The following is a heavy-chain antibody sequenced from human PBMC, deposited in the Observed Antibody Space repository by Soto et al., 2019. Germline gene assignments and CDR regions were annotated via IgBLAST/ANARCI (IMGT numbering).Heavy chain of an antibody. D-gene: IGHD6-6*01. V-gene: IGHV4-34*01. Sequence: PSETRSLTCSLYSGSFSGYYWSWIRQPPGKGLEWIGEISQSGNTNYSPSLKRRVSISIDTSKKQFSLNLASVSAAYTAVYYCARGPRVSGSSQTRPDFWGQGTRVTVSS. J-gene: IGHJ4*02. CDR2: ISQSGNT. CDR3: ARGPRVSGSSQTRPDF. CDR1: SGSFSGYY.